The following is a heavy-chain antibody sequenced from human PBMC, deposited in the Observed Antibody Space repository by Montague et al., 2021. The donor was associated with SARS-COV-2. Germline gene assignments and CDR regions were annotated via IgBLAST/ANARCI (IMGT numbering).Heavy chain of an antibody. CDR1: GGSVSSGGFY. V-gene: IGHV4-61*08. Sequence: SETLSLTCTVSGGSVSSGGFYWNWIRQPPGKGLEWIGYMYSSGSTNYNPSLKSRVTISLDASKNQFSLRLSSVTAADTAVYYCTREGGYWSQGTLVAVSS. CDR2: MYSSGST. CDR3: TREGGY. J-gene: IGHJ4*02. D-gene: IGHD1-26*01.